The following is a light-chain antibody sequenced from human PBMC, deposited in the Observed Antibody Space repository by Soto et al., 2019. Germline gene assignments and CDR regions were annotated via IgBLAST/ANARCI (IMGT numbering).Light chain of an antibody. CDR2: KAS. Sequence: DIQMTQSPSTLSASVGDRVTITCRASQSINSWLAWYQQKPGKAPSLVIYKASILESGVPSRFSGSGSGTEFTLTISSLQPDDFATYYGQQHHSYSWTFGQGTKVDMK. V-gene: IGKV1-5*03. CDR1: QSINSW. CDR3: QQHHSYSWT. J-gene: IGKJ1*01.